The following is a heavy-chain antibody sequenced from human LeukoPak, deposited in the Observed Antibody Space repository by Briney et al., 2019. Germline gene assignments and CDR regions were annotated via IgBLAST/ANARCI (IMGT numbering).Heavy chain of an antibody. CDR1: GYSISSGYY. D-gene: IGHD6-6*01. V-gene: IGHV4-38-2*01. Sequence: SETLSLTCAVSGYSISSGYYWGWIRQPPGKGLEWIGSIYHSGSTYYNPSLKSRVTISVDTSKNQFSLKLSSVTAADTAVYYCARLSSSSSDYWGQGTLSPSPQ. CDR2: IYHSGST. J-gene: IGHJ4*02. CDR3: ARLSSSSSDY.